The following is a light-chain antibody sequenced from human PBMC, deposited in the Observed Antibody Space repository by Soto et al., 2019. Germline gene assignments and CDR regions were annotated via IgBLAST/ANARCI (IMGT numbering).Light chain of an antibody. Sequence: DIQMTQSPSTLSASVGDRVTITCRASQSISSWLAWYQQKPGKAPKLLIYKASSLESGVPSRFRGSGSGTEFTLTISSLQPDDFATYYCQQYNSYPLTFGPGTKVEIK. V-gene: IGKV1-5*03. CDR3: QQYNSYPLT. CDR1: QSISSW. J-gene: IGKJ3*01. CDR2: KAS.